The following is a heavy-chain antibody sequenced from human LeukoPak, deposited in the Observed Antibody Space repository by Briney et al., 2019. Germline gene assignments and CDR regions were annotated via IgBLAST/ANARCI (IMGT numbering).Heavy chain of an antibody. CDR1: GFTFDDFA. D-gene: IGHD1-26*01. CDR3: AKDVLPILGTTRGLDY. V-gene: IGHV3-43D*03. CDR2: ISWDGGST. J-gene: IGHJ4*02. Sequence: PGGSLRLSCAASGFTFDDFAMHWVRHAPGKGLEWVSLISWDGGSTYYADSVKGRFTISRDNSKNSLYLQMSSLTPEDTALYYCAKDVLPILGTTRGLDYWGQGTLVTVSS.